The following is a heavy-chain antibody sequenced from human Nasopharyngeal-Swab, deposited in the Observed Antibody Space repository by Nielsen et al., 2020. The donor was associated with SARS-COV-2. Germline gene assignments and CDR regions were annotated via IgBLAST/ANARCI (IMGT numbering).Heavy chain of an antibody. Sequence: SGPTQVTPTQTLTLTCTFSGFSLSTSGVGVVWIRQPPGKALEWLALIYWDDDKRYSPSLKSRLTITKDTSKNQVVLTMTNMDPVDTATYYCAHSALGYSSGWELDYWGQGTLVTVSS. D-gene: IGHD6-19*01. CDR2: IYWDDDK. CDR1: GFSLSTSGVG. CDR3: AHSALGYSSGWELDY. J-gene: IGHJ4*02. V-gene: IGHV2-5*02.